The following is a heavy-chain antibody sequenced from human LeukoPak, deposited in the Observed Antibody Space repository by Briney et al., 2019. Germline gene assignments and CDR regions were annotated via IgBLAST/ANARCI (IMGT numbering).Heavy chain of an antibody. CDR2: INHSGST. D-gene: IGHD1-26*01. CDR1: GGSISSSSYY. Sequence: SETLSLTCTVSGGSISSSSYYWAWIRQPPGKGLEWIGEINHSGSTNYNPSLKSRVTISVDTSKNQFSLKLSSVTAADTAVYYCARLGFQGGSYYKKYYYYYMDVWGKGTTVTISS. V-gene: IGHV4-39*07. CDR3: ARLGFQGGSYYKKYYYYYMDV. J-gene: IGHJ6*03.